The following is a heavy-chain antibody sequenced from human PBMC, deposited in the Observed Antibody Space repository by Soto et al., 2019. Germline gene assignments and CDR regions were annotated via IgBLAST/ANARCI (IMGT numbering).Heavy chain of an antibody. Sequence: QVQLQESGPGLVKPSATLSLTCTVSGGSISSYYWSWIRQPPGKGLEWIGYIYYSGSTNYNPSLRIRGTISVDPSKNQFSLKLCYVTAADTDVYYCERQYYGSGATVYYMDVWGKGTTVTVSS. CDR1: GGSISSYY. CDR2: IYYSGST. CDR3: ERQYYGSGATVYYMDV. J-gene: IGHJ6*03. D-gene: IGHD3-10*01. V-gene: IGHV4-59*08.